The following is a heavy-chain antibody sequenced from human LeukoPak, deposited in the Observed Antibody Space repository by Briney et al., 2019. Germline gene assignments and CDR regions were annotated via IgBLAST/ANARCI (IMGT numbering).Heavy chain of an antibody. Sequence: PGGSLRLSCAASGFIFSSYGMHWVRQAPGKGLEWVAVISYEGSNKYYADSVKGRFTISRDNSKNTLYLQMNSLRAEDTAVYYCAKDYSGSSYYFDYWGQGALVTVSS. V-gene: IGHV3-30*18. D-gene: IGHD1-26*01. J-gene: IGHJ4*02. CDR1: GFIFSSYG. CDR3: AKDYSGSSYYFDY. CDR2: ISYEGSNK.